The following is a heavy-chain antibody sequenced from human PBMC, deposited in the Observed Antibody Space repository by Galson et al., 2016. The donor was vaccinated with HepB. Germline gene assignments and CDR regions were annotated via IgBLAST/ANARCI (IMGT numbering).Heavy chain of an antibody. CDR3: SRIERAAESVYYYDMAV. Sequence: SLRLSCAASGFTFGDYHIIWFRQAPGKGLEWVSFTRPKRYGGTIEYAASVKDRFTISRDDSKSIAYLQMNSLTIEDTAVYYCSRIERAAESVYYYDMAVWGKGATVTVSS. CDR2: TRPKRYGGTI. V-gene: IGHV3-49*03. CDR1: GFTFGDYH. J-gene: IGHJ6*03. D-gene: IGHD6-13*01.